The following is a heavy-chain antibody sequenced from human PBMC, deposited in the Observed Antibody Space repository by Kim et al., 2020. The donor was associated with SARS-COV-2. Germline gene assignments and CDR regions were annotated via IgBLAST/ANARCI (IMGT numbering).Heavy chain of an antibody. D-gene: IGHD3-9*01. CDR1: GFTFSSYA. CDR2: ISSNGGST. J-gene: IGHJ6*02. CDR3: VKANYDILTGPHGYYYYGMDV. V-gene: IGHV3-64D*06. Sequence: GGSLRLSCSASGFTFSSYAMHWVRQAPGKGLEYVSAISSNGGSTYYADSVKGRFTISRDNSKNTLYLQMSSLRAEDTAVYYCVKANYDILTGPHGYYYYGMDVWGQGTTVTVSS.